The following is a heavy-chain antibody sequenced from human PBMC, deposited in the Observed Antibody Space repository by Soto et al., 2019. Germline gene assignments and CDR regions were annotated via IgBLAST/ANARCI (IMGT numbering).Heavy chain of an antibody. D-gene: IGHD6-19*01. CDR2: ISYDGSNK. Sequence: QVQLVESGGGVVQPGRSLRLSCAASGFTFSSYGMHWVRQAPGKGLEWVAVISYDGSNKYYADSVKGRFTISRDNSKNTLYLQMNSLRAEDTAVYYCAKEGHTPPTYSSGWYGLIDYWGQGTLVTVSS. J-gene: IGHJ4*02. CDR3: AKEGHTPPTYSSGWYGLIDY. V-gene: IGHV3-30*18. CDR1: GFTFSSYG.